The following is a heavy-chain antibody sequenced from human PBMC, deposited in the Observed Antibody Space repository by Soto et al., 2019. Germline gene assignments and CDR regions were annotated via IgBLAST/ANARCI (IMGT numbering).Heavy chain of an antibody. CDR2: IYSSGST. D-gene: IGHD6-19*01. Sequence: EVQLVESGGGLVQPGGSLRLSCAASGFTVSSSYISWVRQAPGKRLEWVSTIYSSGSTYYADSVRGRFTISTDDSNHTLTLQRNRLSVDDTAVYYCRREASGSGWWSQGSFESWGQGPLVTVSS. V-gene: IGHV3-66*01. CDR1: GFTVSSSY. J-gene: IGHJ5*01. CDR3: RREASGSGWWSQGSFES.